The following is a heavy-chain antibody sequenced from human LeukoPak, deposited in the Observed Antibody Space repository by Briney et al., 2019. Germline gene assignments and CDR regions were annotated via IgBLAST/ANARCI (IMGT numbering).Heavy chain of an antibody. J-gene: IGHJ3*02. Sequence: GEAPKICCKGSGYSFTSYWIGWGRQLAGEGLELMVIIYPGDSDTRYRPSFQGQVTISADKSISTDYLQWSSLKAADTAMYYCATQTILTGYSGAFDIWGKGAMVTVAS. D-gene: IGHD3-9*01. CDR1: GYSFTSYW. V-gene: IGHV5-51*01. CDR2: IYPGDSDT. CDR3: ATQTILTGYSGAFDI.